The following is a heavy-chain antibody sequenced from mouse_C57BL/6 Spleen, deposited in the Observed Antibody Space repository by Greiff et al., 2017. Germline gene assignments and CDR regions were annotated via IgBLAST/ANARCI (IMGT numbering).Heavy chain of an antibody. Sequence: QVQLQQPGTELVKPGASVKLSCKASGYTFTSYWMHWVKQRPGQGLEWIGNINPSNGGTNYNEKFKSKATLTVDKSSSTAYIQLSSLTSEDSAVYYCARYGTRDYYAMDYWGQGTSVTVSS. CDR3: ARYGTRDYYAMDY. CDR2: INPSNGGT. CDR1: GYTFTSYW. D-gene: IGHD4-1*01. J-gene: IGHJ4*01. V-gene: IGHV1-53*01.